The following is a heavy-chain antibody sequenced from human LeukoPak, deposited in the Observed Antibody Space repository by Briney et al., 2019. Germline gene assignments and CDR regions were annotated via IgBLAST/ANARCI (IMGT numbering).Heavy chain of an antibody. CDR2: IYSGGST. CDR3: ARGYSYGYQFDY. D-gene: IGHD5-18*01. V-gene: IGHV3-53*01. J-gene: IGHJ4*02. CDR1: GFTVSSNY. Sequence: GGSLRLSCAASGFTVSSNYMGWVRQAPGKGLEWVSVIYSGGSTYYADSVKGRFTISRDNSKNTLYLQMNSLRAEDTAVYYCARGYSYGYQFDYWGQGTLVTVSS.